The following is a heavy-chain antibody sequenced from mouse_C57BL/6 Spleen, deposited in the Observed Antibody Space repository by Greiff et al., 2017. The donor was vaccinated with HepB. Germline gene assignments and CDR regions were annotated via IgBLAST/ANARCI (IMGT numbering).Heavy chain of an antibody. CDR1: GYAFSSSW. J-gene: IGHJ2*01. Sequence: QVQLQQSGPELVKPGASVKISCKASGYAFSSSWMNWVKQRPGKGLEWIGRIYPGDGDTNYNGKFKGKATLTADKSSSTAYMQLSSLTSEDSAVYFCARSEHFDYWGQGTTLTVSS. CDR3: ARSEHFDY. CDR2: IYPGDGDT. V-gene: IGHV1-82*01.